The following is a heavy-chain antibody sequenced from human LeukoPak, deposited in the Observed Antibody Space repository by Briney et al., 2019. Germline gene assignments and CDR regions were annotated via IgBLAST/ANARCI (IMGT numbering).Heavy chain of an antibody. CDR2: IRYDGSNK. V-gene: IGHV3-30*02. CDR3: AKLVVRGRDWFDP. Sequence: PGGSLRLSCAASGFTFSSYGMHWVRQAPGKGLEWVAFIRYDGSNKYYADSVKGRFTISRDNSKNTLYLQMNSLRAEDTAVYYCAKLVVRGRDWFDPWGQGTLVTVSS. D-gene: IGHD3-10*01. J-gene: IGHJ5*02. CDR1: GFTFSSYG.